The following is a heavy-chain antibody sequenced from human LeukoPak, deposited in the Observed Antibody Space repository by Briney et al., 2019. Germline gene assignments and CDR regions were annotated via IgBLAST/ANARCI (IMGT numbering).Heavy chain of an antibody. Sequence: PSETLSLTCTVSGYSISSGYYWGWIRQPPGKGLEWIGSIYHSGSTYYNPSLKSRVTISVDTSKNQFSLKLSSVTAADTAVYYCARGGAAAGILRRYYFDYWGQGTLVTVSS. CDR2: IYHSGST. CDR3: ARGGAAAGILRRYYFDY. J-gene: IGHJ4*02. V-gene: IGHV4-38-2*02. CDR1: GYSISSGYY. D-gene: IGHD6-13*01.